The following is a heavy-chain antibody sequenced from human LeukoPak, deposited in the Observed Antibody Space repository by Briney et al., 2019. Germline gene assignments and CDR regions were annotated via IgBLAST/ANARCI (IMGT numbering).Heavy chain of an antibody. CDR3: ARGQSRTTVTTDWFDP. CDR2: IYYSGST. J-gene: IGHJ5*02. V-gene: IGHV4-30-4*01. Sequence: SQTLSLTCTVSGGSISSGDYYWSWIRQPPGKGLEWIGYIYYSGSTYYNPSLKSRVTISVDTSKNQFSLKLSSVTAADTAVYYCARGQSRTTVTTDWFDPWGQGTLVTVSS. CDR1: GGSISSGDYY. D-gene: IGHD4-17*01.